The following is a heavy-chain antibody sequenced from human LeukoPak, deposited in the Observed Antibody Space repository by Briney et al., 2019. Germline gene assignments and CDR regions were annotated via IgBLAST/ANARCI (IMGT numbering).Heavy chain of an antibody. CDR2: IYYSGST. V-gene: IGHV4-59*01. J-gene: IGHJ4*02. CDR3: AIQSLRYFDWLTHDY. D-gene: IGHD3-9*01. Sequence: PSETLSLTCTVSGGSISSYYWSWTRQPPGKGLEWIGYIYYSGSTNYNPSLKSRVTISVDTPKNQFSLKLSSVTAADTAVYYCAIQSLRYFDWLTHDYWGQGTLVTVSS. CDR1: GGSISSYY.